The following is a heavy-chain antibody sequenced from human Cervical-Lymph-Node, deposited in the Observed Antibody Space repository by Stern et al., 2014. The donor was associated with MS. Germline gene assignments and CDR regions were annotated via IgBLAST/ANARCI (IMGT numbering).Heavy chain of an antibody. CDR3: ARDCKLRYYYYGMDV. CDR1: GFTFSSYG. D-gene: IGHD1-26*01. V-gene: IGHV3-33*01. J-gene: IGHJ6*02. CDR2: IWYDGSNK. Sequence: VQLVESGGGVVQPGRSLRLSCEASGFTFSSYGMHWVRQAPGKGLEWVAVIWYDGSNKYYAGSVKGRFTISRDNSKNTLYLQMNSLRAEDTAVYYCARDCKLRYYYYGMDVWGQGTTVTVSS.